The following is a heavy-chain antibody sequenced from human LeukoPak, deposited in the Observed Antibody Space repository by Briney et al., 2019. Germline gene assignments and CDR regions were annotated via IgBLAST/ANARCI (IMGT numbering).Heavy chain of an antibody. CDR3: ARLSTATPHAFDI. CDR1: GGSISSSSYY. V-gene: IGHV4-39*01. Sequence: ETLSLTCTVSGGSISSSSYYWGWIRQPPGKGLEWIGSIYYSGSTSYNPSLKSRVTISVDTSKNQFSLKLSSVTAADTAVYYCARLSTATPHAFDIWGQGTMVTVSS. CDR2: IYYSGST. J-gene: IGHJ3*02. D-gene: IGHD4-17*01.